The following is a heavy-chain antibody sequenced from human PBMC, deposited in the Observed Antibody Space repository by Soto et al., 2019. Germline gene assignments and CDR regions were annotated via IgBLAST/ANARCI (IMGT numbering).Heavy chain of an antibody. D-gene: IGHD5-12*01. CDR2: ISSRVDRT. V-gene: IGHV3-23*01. Sequence: EVQLLESGGGLVQPGGSLRLSCAASGFTFSSYAMSWVRQGPGKGLEWVSAISSRVDRTYYADSVKGRFTISRDNSKNTLYLQMNSLRVEDTAVYYCTKGYSGYDLNWFDPWGQGTLVTVSS. CDR3: TKGYSGYDLNWFDP. CDR1: GFTFSSYA. J-gene: IGHJ5*02.